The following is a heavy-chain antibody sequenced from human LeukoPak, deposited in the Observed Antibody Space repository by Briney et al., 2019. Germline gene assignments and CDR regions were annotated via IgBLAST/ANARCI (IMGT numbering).Heavy chain of an antibody. CDR2: INSDGSST. CDR1: GFTFSSYW. Sequence: GSLRLSCAASGFTFSSYWMHWVRQAPGKGLVWVSRINSDGSSTSYADSVKGRFTISRDNAENTLYLQMNSLRAEDTAVYYCARALSWIDAFDIWGQGTMVTVSS. CDR3: ARALSWIDAFDI. D-gene: IGHD2-2*03. V-gene: IGHV3-74*01. J-gene: IGHJ3*02.